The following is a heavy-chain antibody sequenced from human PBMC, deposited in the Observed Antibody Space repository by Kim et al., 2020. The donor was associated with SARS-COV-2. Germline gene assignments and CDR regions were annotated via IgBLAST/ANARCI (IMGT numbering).Heavy chain of an antibody. Sequence: VRGRVTISRDKAKNLLSLQMNSMRAEDTAVYYCARGPLGFCSSSSCFFDCWGQGTLVTVSS. D-gene: IGHD2-15*01. V-gene: IGHV3-11*05. CDR3: ARGPLGFCSSSSCFFDC. J-gene: IGHJ4*02.